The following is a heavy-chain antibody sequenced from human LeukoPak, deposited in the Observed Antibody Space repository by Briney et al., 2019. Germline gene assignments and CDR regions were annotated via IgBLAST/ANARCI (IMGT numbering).Heavy chain of an antibody. CDR3: ARVDDSSGSSFDY. CDR2: ISTAGDT. V-gene: IGHV3-13*01. Sequence: PGGSLRLSCAASGFTFSSYDMHWVRQATGKGLKWVSAISTAGDTYYPGSVKGRFTISRENAKNSLYLQMNSLRAEDTAVYYCARVDDSSGSSFDYWGQGTLVTVSS. CDR1: GFTFSSYD. D-gene: IGHD3-22*01. J-gene: IGHJ4*02.